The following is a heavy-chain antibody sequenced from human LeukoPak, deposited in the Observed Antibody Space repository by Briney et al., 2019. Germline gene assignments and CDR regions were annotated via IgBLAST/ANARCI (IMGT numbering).Heavy chain of an antibody. CDR3: TTSMVVVAATIERY. J-gene: IGHJ4*02. CDR2: IRSKANSYAT. Sequence: GGSLRLSCAASGFTFSGSAMHWVRQASGKGLEWVGRIRSKANSYATAYAASVKGRFTISRDDSKNTAYLQMNSLKTEDTAVYYCTTSMVVVAATIERYWGQGTLVTVSS. CDR1: GFTFSGSA. V-gene: IGHV3-73*01. D-gene: IGHD2-15*01.